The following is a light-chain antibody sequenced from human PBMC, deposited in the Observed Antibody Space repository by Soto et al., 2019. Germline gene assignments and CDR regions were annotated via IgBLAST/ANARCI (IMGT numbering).Light chain of an antibody. V-gene: IGKV1-33*01. CDR1: QDISNS. Sequence: DIQMTQSPSSLSASVGDRVTITCQASQDISNSLNWFQQKPGKAPKLLIYLASNLETGVPSRFTGGGSGTLFSFTISSLQPEDIATYYCLQYEELPLTFGGGTKLEIK. J-gene: IGKJ4*01. CDR2: LAS. CDR3: LQYEELPLT.